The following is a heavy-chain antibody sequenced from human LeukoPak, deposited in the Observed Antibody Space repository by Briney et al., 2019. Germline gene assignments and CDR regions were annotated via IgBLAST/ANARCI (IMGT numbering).Heavy chain of an antibody. CDR3: ARDASPSPVAGTNYFDY. CDR1: GFTFSSYE. D-gene: IGHD6-19*01. J-gene: IGHJ4*02. CDR2: ISSSGSTI. Sequence: GGSLRLSCAASGFTFSSYEMNWVRQAPGKGLEWVSYISSSGSTIYYADSVKGRFNISRDNAKNSLYLQMNSLRAEDTAVYYCARDASPSPVAGTNYFDYWGQGTLVTVSS. V-gene: IGHV3-48*03.